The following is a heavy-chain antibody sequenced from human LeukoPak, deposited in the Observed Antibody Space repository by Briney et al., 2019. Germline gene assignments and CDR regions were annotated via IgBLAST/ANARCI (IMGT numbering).Heavy chain of an antibody. CDR1: GFTFSSYW. Sequence: GGSLRLSCAASGFTFSSYWMHWVRQAPGKGLVWVSRINSDGSDTNYADSVKGRFTISRDNSKNTLYLQMNSLRAEDTAVYYCARQEVVEDTFDIWGQGTMVTVSS. D-gene: IGHD2-15*01. J-gene: IGHJ3*02. CDR2: INSDGSDT. V-gene: IGHV3-74*01. CDR3: ARQEVVEDTFDI.